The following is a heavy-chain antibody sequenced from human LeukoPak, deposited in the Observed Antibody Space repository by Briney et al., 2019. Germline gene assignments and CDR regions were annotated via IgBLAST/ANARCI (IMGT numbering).Heavy chain of an antibody. J-gene: IGHJ4*02. CDR2: ISGSGGST. CDR3: AKDKRAGAYGSGSSHY. CDR1: GFTFSSYA. Sequence: GGSLRLSCAASGFTFSSYAMSWVRQAPGKGLEWVSAISGSGGSTYYADSVKGRFTISRDNSKNTLYLQMNGLRAEDTAVYYCAKDKRAGAYGSGSSHYWGQGTLVTVSS. D-gene: IGHD3-10*01. V-gene: IGHV3-23*01.